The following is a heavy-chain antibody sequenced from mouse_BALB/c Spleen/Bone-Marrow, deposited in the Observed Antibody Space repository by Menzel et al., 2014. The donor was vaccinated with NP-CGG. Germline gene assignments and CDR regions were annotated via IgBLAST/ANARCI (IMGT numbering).Heavy chain of an antibody. Sequence: VQLKQSGPELVKPGASVKISCKASGYSFTGYYMHWVKQSHVKSLEWIGRIYPYSGATDYNQNFKDKASLTVDKSSSTANMEPHSLTSEDSAVYYCAKNYRYDGALDYWGQGASLTVSS. V-gene: IGHV1-31*01. CDR3: AKNYRYDGALDY. D-gene: IGHD2-14*01. J-gene: IGHJ4*01. CDR1: GYSFTGYY. CDR2: IYPYSGAT.